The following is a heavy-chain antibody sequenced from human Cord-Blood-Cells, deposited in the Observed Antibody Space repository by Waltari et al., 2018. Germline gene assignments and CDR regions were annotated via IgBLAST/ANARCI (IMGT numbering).Heavy chain of an antibody. CDR2: INHSGST. CDR1: GGSFSGYY. D-gene: IGHD3-10*01. CDR3: ARGKFDGSGSYYNDGRPGPYYYMDV. Sequence: QVQLQQWGAGLLKPSETLSLTCAVYGGSFSGYYWSWIRQPPGKGLEWIGEINHSGSTNYNPSLKSRVTISVDTSKNQFSLKLSSVTAADTAVYYCARGKFDGSGSYYNDGRPGPYYYMDVWGKGTTVTVSS. V-gene: IGHV4-34*01. J-gene: IGHJ6*03.